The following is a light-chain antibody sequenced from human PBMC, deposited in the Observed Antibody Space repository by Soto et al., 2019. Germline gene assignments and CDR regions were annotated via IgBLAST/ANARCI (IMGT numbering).Light chain of an antibody. CDR2: AAS. CDR3: QQYYSYPWT. V-gene: IGKV1-8*01. J-gene: IGKJ1*01. CDR1: QGISSY. Sequence: AILMTQSPSSPSASTGDRVTITCRASQGISSYLAWYQQKPGKAPKLLIYAASTLQSGVPSRFSGSGSGTDFTLTISCLQSEDFATYYCQQYYSYPWTFGQGTKVDI.